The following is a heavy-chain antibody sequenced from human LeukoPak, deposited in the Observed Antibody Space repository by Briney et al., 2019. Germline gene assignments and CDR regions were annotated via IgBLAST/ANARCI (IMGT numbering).Heavy chain of an antibody. J-gene: IGHJ4*02. CDR2: ISGSGGST. Sequence: PGGSLRLSCAASGFTFSSYAMSWVRQAPGKGLEWVSAISGSGGSTYYADSMKGRFTISRDNSKNTLYLQMNSLRAEDTAVYYCARQKRITMIVVAPPDYWGQGTLVTVSS. CDR1: GFTFSSYA. V-gene: IGHV3-23*01. CDR3: ARQKRITMIVVAPPDY. D-gene: IGHD3-22*01.